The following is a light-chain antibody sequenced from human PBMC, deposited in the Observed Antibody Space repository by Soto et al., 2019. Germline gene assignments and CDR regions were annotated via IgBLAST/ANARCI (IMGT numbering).Light chain of an antibody. CDR1: QSISSW. Sequence: EIHLSQSPFTLSPSVGDRVAITCGASQSISSWLAWYQQKPGKAPKLLIYKASSLESGVPSRFSGSGSGTEFTLTISSLQPDDFATYYCQQYNSYLLTFGGGTKVDI. J-gene: IGKJ4*01. CDR2: KAS. CDR3: QQYNSYLLT. V-gene: IGKV1-5*03.